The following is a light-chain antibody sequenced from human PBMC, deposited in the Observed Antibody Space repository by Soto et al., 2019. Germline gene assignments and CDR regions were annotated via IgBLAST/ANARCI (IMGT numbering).Light chain of an antibody. J-gene: IGLJ1*01. CDR1: RRDVGGYNY. CDR3: SSYTISNTLPFV. Sequence: QSAPTHPASVSGSPRQSITISCTGTRRDVGGYNYVSWYQQYPGKSPKLLIFEVTHRPSGVSNRFSGSKSGNTASLTISGLQAEGETDYYSSSYTISNTLPFVFGTGTKVTVL. CDR2: EVT. V-gene: IGLV2-14*01.